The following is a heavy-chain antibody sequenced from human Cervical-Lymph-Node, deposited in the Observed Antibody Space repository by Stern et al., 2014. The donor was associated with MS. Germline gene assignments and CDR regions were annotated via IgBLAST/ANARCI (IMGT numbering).Heavy chain of an antibody. J-gene: IGHJ6*02. CDR2: IIPISGQT. Sequence: QVQLVQSGAEVKKPGSSVKVSCKASGDTFNRNAFSWGRQAPGQGLEWIGGIIPISGQTAYAQKLPARVTITADESTGTASTVLRSLRSEDTAVFYCAITDSAWNNPFHFYGMDVWGQGTTVTVSS. CDR3: AITDSAWNNPFHFYGMDV. D-gene: IGHD6-19*01. V-gene: IGHV1-69*01. CDR1: GDTFNRNA.